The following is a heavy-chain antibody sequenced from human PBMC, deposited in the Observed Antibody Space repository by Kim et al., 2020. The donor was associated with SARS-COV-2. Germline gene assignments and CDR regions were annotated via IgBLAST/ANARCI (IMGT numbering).Heavy chain of an antibody. D-gene: IGHD3-10*01. Sequence: SETLSLTCAVYGGSFSGYYWSWIRQPPGKGLEWIGEINHSGSTNYNPSLKSRVTISVDTSKNQFSLKLSSVTAADTAVYYCARAGVWFGELFRVSYYFDYWGQGTLVTVSS. V-gene: IGHV4-34*01. J-gene: IGHJ4*02. CDR1: GGSFSGYY. CDR3: ARAGVWFGELFRVSYYFDY. CDR2: INHSGST.